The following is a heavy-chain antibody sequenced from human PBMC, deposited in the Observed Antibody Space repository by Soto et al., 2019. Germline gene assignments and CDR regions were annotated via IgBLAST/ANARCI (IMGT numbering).Heavy chain of an antibody. CDR1: GFSLSSSGVG. Sequence: SGPTLVNPTQTLTLTCTFAGFSLSSSGVGVGWIRQPPGKALEWLALIYWDDDKRYSPSLKSRLTITKDTSKNQVVLTMANMDPVDTATYYCAHGRIAAAGMDGNYFDYWGQGTLVTV. CDR2: IYWDDDK. J-gene: IGHJ4*02. V-gene: IGHV2-5*02. D-gene: IGHD6-13*01. CDR3: AHGRIAAAGMDGNYFDY.